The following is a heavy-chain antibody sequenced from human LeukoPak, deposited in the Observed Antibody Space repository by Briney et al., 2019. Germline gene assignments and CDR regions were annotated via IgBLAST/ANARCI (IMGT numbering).Heavy chain of an antibody. CDR1: GYTFTGYY. J-gene: IGHJ6*03. D-gene: IGHD1-26*01. CDR2: INPNSGGT. V-gene: IGHV1-2*02. CDR3: ARTTNSYYYYYYIDV. Sequence: GASVKVSCKASGYTFTGYYMHWVRRAPGQGLEWMGWINPNSGGTNYAQKFQGRVTMTRDTSISTAYMELSRLRSDDTAVYYCARTTNSYYYYYYIDVWGKGTTVTVSS.